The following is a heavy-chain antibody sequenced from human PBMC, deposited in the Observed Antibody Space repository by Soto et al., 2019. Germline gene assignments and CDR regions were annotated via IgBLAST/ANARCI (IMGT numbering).Heavy chain of an antibody. CDR1: GYILTSYG. CDR2: IAAVDGNT. CDR3: ARNRAVGFYYFDY. Sequence: QVQLVQSGAEVMKPGASVKVSCKASGYILTSYGMHWVRQAPGHGRGWMGWIAAVDGNTKYSQKFQGRVTITRDRSASTAYREGRSLRSEDTAVYYCARNRAVGFYYFDYWGQGTLVTVSS. D-gene: IGHD6-19*01. V-gene: IGHV1-3*01. J-gene: IGHJ4*02.